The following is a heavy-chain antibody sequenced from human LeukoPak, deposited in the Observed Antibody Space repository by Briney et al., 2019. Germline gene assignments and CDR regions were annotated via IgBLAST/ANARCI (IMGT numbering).Heavy chain of an antibody. J-gene: IGHJ4*02. V-gene: IGHV3-33*01. CDR1: GFTFSNHG. CDR2: IWYDGSNR. Sequence: GGSLRLSCAASGFTFSNHGMHWVRQAPGKGLEWVAVIWYDGSNRYYGDSVRGRFTISRDNSKNTLYLQMSSLRAEDTAVYYCARDRSSWYLDFWGQGTLVTVSS. CDR3: ARDRSSWYLDF. D-gene: IGHD6-13*01.